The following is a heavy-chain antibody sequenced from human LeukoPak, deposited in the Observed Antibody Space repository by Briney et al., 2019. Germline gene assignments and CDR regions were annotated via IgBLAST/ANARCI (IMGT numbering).Heavy chain of an antibody. CDR2: INPNSGGT. Sequence: GASVKVSCKASGYTFTGYYMHWVRQAPGQGLEWMGWINPNSGGTNYAQNFQGRVTMTRDTSITTAYMELSRLRSDDTAVYYCARSGDLGSLNWFDPWGQGTLVTVSS. CDR3: ARSGDLGSLNWFDP. D-gene: IGHD2-15*01. V-gene: IGHV1-2*02. CDR1: GYTFTGYY. J-gene: IGHJ5*02.